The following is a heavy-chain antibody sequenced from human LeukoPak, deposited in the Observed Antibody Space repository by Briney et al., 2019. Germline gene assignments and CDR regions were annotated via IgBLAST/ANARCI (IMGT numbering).Heavy chain of an antibody. Sequence: QAGGSLRLSCAASGFTFSSYAMSWVRQAPGKGLEWVSAISGSGGSTYYADSVKGRFTIYRDNSKNTLYLQMNSLRAEDTAVYYCAKDLQPYGDYPGYWGQGTLVTVSS. D-gene: IGHD4-17*01. CDR2: ISGSGGST. V-gene: IGHV3-23*01. CDR1: GFTFSSYA. J-gene: IGHJ4*02. CDR3: AKDLQPYGDYPGY.